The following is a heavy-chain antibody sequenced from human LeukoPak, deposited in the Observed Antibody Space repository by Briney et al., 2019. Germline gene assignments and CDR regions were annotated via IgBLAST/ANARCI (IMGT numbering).Heavy chain of an antibody. J-gene: IGHJ4*02. D-gene: IGHD3/OR15-3a*01. CDR3: ATDRMAFLTDRGLG. V-gene: IGHV3-30*02. Sequence: PGGSLRLSCAASGFTFSSYGMHWVRQAPGKGLEWVAFIRYDGSNKYYADSVKGRFTISRDNSKNTLYLQMNSLRAEDTAVYYCATDRMAFLTDRGLGWGQGTLVTVSS. CDR2: IRYDGSNK. CDR1: GFTFSSYG.